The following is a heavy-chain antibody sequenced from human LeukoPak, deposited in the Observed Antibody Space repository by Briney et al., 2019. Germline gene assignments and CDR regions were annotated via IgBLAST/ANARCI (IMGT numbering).Heavy chain of an antibody. V-gene: IGHV3-48*04. J-gene: IGHJ5*02. Sequence: GGSPRLSCAASGFSFDDYTMDWVRQAPGKGLEWVSYISISSNTIYYADSVKGRFTISRDNAKNSLYLQMNSLRAEDTAVYYCARGPPLFDPWGQGTLVTVSS. CDR1: GFSFDDYT. CDR3: ARGPPLFDP. CDR2: ISISSNTI.